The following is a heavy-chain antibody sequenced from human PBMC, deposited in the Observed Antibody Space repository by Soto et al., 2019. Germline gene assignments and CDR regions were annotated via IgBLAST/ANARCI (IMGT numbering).Heavy chain of an antibody. Sequence: SETLSLTCAVSGVSIRSSNWWNWVRQPPGKGLEWIGQIYHSGSSNYNPSLRGRVTISLDRSKNQFSLEMTSVTAADTAIYYCAKVQLGPGIAVESFDYWGQGILVTVSS. J-gene: IGHJ4*02. D-gene: IGHD6-19*01. CDR2: IYHSGSS. CDR3: AKVQLGPGIAVESFDY. CDR1: GVSIRSSNW. V-gene: IGHV4-4*02.